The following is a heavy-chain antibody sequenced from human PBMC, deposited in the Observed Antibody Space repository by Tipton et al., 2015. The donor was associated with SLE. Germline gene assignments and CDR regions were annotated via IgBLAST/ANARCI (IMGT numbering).Heavy chain of an antibody. V-gene: IGHV4-59*12. Sequence: TLSLTCTVSGGSISSYYWSWIRQPPGKGLEWIGYIYYSGGTNYNPSLKSRVTISVDRSKNQFSLRLQSVTAADTAVYYCARGTGDLDYWGQGTLVTVSS. D-gene: IGHD7-27*01. CDR1: GGSISSYY. CDR3: ARGTGDLDY. J-gene: IGHJ4*02. CDR2: IYYSGGT.